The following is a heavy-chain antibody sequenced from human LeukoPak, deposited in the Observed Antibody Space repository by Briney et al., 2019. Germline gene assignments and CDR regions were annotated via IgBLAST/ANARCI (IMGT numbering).Heavy chain of an antibody. CDR1: GFTLSGYW. CDR2: IKQDGGEK. Sequence: GGSLKLSCVASGFTLSGYWMSWVRRAPGKGLEWVANIKQDGGEKYYVDSVRGRFTISRDNAKNTLYLQMNSLRAEDTAVYYCAREDTAMADAFDIWGQGTMVTVSS. D-gene: IGHD5-18*01. CDR3: AREDTAMADAFDI. J-gene: IGHJ3*02. V-gene: IGHV3-7*01.